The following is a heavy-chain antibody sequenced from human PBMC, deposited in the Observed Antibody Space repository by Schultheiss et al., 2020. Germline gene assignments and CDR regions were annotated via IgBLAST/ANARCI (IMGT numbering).Heavy chain of an antibody. CDR1: GFTFSSYA. D-gene: IGHD4-23*01. CDR3: ARGMLTHAFDI. V-gene: IGHV3-21*05. Sequence: GGSLRLSCAASGFTFSSYAMSWVRQAPGKGLEWVSYISSSSSYIYYADSVKGRFTISRDNAKNSLYLQMNSLRAEDTAVYYCARGMLTHAFDIWGQGTMVTVSS. CDR2: ISSSSSYI. J-gene: IGHJ3*02.